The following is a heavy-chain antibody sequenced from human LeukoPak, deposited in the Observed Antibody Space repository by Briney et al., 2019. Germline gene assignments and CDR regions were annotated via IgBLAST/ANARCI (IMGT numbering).Heavy chain of an antibody. V-gene: IGHV4-59*08. Sequence: PSETLSLTCTVSGGSISSSYWSWIRQPPGKGLEWIGYIYYSGSTNYNPSFKSRVAISVDTSKNQFSLKLSSVTAADTAVYYCATWGIAVAGTFGYWGQGTLVTVST. D-gene: IGHD6-19*01. CDR2: IYYSGST. CDR3: ATWGIAVAGTFGY. J-gene: IGHJ4*02. CDR1: GGSISSSY.